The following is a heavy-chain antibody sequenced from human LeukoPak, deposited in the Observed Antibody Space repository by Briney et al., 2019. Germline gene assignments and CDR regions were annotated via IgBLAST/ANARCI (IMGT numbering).Heavy chain of an antibody. CDR2: ISSSSSYI. CDR3: ARDRGTPRLDPLPRPRFDP. Sequence: GGSLRLSCAASGFTFSSYSMNWVRQAPGKGLEWVSSISSSSSYIYYADSVKGRFTISRDNAKNSLYLQMNSLRAEDTAVYYCARDRGTPRLDPLPRPRFDPWGQGTLVTVSS. V-gene: IGHV3-21*01. D-gene: IGHD6-25*01. J-gene: IGHJ5*02. CDR1: GFTFSSYS.